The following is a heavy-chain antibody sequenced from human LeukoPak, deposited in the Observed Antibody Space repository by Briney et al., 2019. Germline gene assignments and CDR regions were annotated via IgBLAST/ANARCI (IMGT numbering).Heavy chain of an antibody. D-gene: IGHD6-19*01. CDR3: ARASVQHSSGLLDY. J-gene: IGHJ4*02. CDR1: GGSISSSSYY. Sequence: SETLSLTCTVSGGSISSSSYYWGWIRQPPGKGLEWIGSIYYSGSTYYNPSLKSRVTISVDTSKNQFSLKLSSVTAADTAVYYCARASVQHSSGLLDYWGQGTLVTVSP. V-gene: IGHV4-39*01. CDR2: IYYSGST.